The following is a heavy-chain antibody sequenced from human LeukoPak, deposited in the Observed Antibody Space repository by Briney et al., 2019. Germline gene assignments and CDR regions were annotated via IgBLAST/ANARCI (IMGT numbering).Heavy chain of an antibody. CDR3: ARVSRPYYDFWSGYTAFDY. V-gene: IGHV3-33*01. D-gene: IGHD3-3*01. J-gene: IGHJ4*02. CDR2: IWYDGSNK. Sequence: GGSLRLSCAASGFTFSSYGMHWVRQAPGKGLEWVAVIWYDGSNKYYADSVKGRFTISRDNSKNTLYLQMNSLRAEDTAVYYCARVSRPYYDFWSGYTAFDYWGRGTLVTVSS. CDR1: GFTFSSYG.